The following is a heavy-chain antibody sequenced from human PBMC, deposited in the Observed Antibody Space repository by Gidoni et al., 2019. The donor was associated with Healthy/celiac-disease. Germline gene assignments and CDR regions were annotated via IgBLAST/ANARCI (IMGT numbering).Heavy chain of an antibody. CDR3: AKASTYYYDSSGYYRLNACDI. D-gene: IGHD3-22*01. V-gene: IGHV3-9*01. Sequence: EVQLLVSGGGLVQPGRSLRLYCAASGFPFDNCAMIWCRQAPGEGLELVGGNSGNRAIIGYADAVKGQFTISKNNVKNYLDLQMNSLRADDTALYYGAKASTYYYDSSGYYRLNACDIWGQGTMVTVSS. J-gene: IGHJ3*02. CDR2: NSGNRAII. CDR1: GFPFDNCA.